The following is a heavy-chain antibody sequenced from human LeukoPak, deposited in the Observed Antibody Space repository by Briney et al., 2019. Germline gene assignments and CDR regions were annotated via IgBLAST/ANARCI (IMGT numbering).Heavy chain of an antibody. J-gene: IGHJ4*02. D-gene: IGHD1-1*01. CDR3: ARDKGSGMLPFDY. CDR2: FNPISGDA. V-gene: IGHV1-2*02. Sequence: ASVKVSCKASGYTFTVHYLHWVRQAPGQGPEWMGWFNPISGDANYAQRFQGRVTMTRVTSISTAYMEMKGLTIDDTAVYYCARDKGSGMLPFDYWGQGTRVTVSS. CDR1: GYTFTVHY.